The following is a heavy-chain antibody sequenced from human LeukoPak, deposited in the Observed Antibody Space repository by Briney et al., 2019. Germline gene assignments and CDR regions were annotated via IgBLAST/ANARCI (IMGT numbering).Heavy chain of an antibody. D-gene: IGHD3-22*01. CDR2: NNPSDGSA. V-gene: IGHV1-46*01. CDR1: GGTFSSYA. Sequence: ASVKVSCKASGGTFSSYAINWVRQAPGQGLEWMGMNNPSDGSATYPQKFQGRVTMTRDASTSTAFLELSSLRSEDTAFYYCARASNYYDSSGLYVYYFDYWGQGTLVTVSS. J-gene: IGHJ4*02. CDR3: ARASNYYDSSGLYVYYFDY.